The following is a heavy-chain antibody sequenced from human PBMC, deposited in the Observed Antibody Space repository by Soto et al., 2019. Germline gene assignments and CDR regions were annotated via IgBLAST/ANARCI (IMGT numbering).Heavy chain of an antibody. CDR1: GGSIISGDYY. J-gene: IGHJ5*02. CDR3: ARATADNWFDP. D-gene: IGHD2-21*02. Sequence: PSETLSLTCTVSGGSIISGDYYWSWIRQPPGKGLEWIGYIYYSGSTYYNPSLKSRVTISVDTSKNQFSLKLSSVTAADTAVYYCARATADNWFDPWGQGTLVTVSS. CDR2: IYYSGST. V-gene: IGHV4-30-4*01.